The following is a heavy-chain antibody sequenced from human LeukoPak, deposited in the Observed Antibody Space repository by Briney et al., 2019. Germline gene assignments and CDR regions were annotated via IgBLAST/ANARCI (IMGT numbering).Heavy chain of an antibody. J-gene: IGHJ4*02. Sequence: PGGSLRLFCAASGFTFSSYGMHWVRQAPGKGLEWVAVISYDGSNKYYADSVKGRFTISRDNSKNTLYLQMNSLRAEDTAVYYCARDHHSSGYYYFDYWGQGTLVTVSS. D-gene: IGHD3-22*01. CDR3: ARDHHSSGYYYFDY. CDR1: GFTFSSYG. V-gene: IGHV3-30*03. CDR2: ISYDGSNK.